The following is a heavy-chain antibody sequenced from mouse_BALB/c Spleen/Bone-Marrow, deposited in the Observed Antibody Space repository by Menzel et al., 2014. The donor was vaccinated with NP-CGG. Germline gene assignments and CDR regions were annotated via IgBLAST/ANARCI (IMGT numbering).Heavy chain of an antibody. CDR2: IDPANDNT. J-gene: IGHJ3*01. D-gene: IGHD1-1*01. V-gene: IGHV14-3*02. Sequence: EVQGVESGAELVKPGASVKLSCAASGFNIKDTYIHWVKQRPEQGLEWIGRIDPANDNTKYEPKFQGKATITADTSSNTAYLQRIGLTSEDTAVYYCARSGGYYGGAWFAYWGQGTLITVSA. CDR3: ARSGGYYGGAWFAY. CDR1: GFNIKDTY.